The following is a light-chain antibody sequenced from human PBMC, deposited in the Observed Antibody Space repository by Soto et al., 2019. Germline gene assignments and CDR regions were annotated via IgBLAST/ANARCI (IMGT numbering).Light chain of an antibody. CDR2: GAS. V-gene: IGKV3-20*01. CDR1: QSVSSSY. J-gene: IGKJ4*01. Sequence: EIVMTQSPATLSVSPGERATLSCRASQSVSSSYLAWYQQKPGQAPRLLIYGASSRATGIPDRFSGSGSGTDFTLTISRLDPEDFAGYYCQQYGSSPLTFGGGTKVDIK. CDR3: QQYGSSPLT.